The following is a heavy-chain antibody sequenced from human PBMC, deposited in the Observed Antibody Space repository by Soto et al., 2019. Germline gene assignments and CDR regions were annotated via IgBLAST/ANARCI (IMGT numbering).Heavy chain of an antibody. CDR1: GFTFSSHG. V-gene: IGHV3-30*03. Sequence: QVQLVESGGGVVQPGRSLRLSCAASGFTFSSHGMHWVRQAPGKGLEWVAFISYDGMNEYYADSVKGRFTISKDNSKKTLYLQMNSLRVEDTAVYYCVRDLRGDRLWFAESPFDYWGQGTLVTVSS. CDR2: ISYDGMNE. D-gene: IGHD3-10*01. J-gene: IGHJ4*02. CDR3: VRDLRGDRLWFAESPFDY.